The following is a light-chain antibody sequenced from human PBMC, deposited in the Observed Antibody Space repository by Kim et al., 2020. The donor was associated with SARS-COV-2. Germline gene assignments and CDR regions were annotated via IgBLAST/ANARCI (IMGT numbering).Light chain of an antibody. CDR3: QQYYSYPRT. CDR2: AAS. CDR1: QGVSSY. Sequence: ASTGDRVTITCRASQGVSSYLAWYQQKPGKAPKLLIYAASTLQSGVPSRFSGSGSGTDFTLTISCLQSEDFATYYCQQYYSYPRTFGQGTKVDIK. J-gene: IGKJ1*01. V-gene: IGKV1-8*01.